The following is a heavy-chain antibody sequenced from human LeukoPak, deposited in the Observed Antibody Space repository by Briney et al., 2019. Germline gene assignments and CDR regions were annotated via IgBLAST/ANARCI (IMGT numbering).Heavy chain of an antibody. CDR2: ISTYDGGT. J-gene: IGHJ4*02. V-gene: IGHV1-18*01. CDR3: ARDQPRRGPGNHDY. D-gene: IGHD1-26*01. Sequence: ASVKVSCKASGYTFTTYGINWVRQAPGQGLEWMGWISTYDGGTNYAQKFRDRVTMLRDTSTSTAYMELRSLRSDDTAVYHCARDQPRRGPGNHDYWGQGTLVTVSS. CDR1: GYTFTTYG.